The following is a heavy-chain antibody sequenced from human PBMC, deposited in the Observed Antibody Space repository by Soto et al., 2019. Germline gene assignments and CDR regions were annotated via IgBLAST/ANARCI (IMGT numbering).Heavy chain of an antibody. J-gene: IGHJ4*02. V-gene: IGHV1-46*01. CDR3: ARDLPNWNYALNY. D-gene: IGHD1-7*01. Sequence: ASVKVSCKASGYTFTSYYMHRVRQAPGQGLEWMGIINPSGGSTSYAQKFQGRVTMTRDTSTSTVYMELSSLRFEDTAVYYCARDLPNWNYALNYWGQGTQVTVSS. CDR2: INPSGGST. CDR1: GYTFTSYY.